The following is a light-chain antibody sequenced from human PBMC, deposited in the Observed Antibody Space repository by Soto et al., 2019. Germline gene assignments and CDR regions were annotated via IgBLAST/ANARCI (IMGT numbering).Light chain of an antibody. CDR1: QSVSSTF. J-gene: IGKJ1*01. V-gene: IGKV3-20*01. CDR3: HQYDSWT. Sequence: EIVLTQSPGALSLSPGERATLSCRASQSVSSTFLAWYQQKPGQAPRLLIYAASSRATGIPDRFSGSGSGTDFTLSISRLEPEDFAVYYCHQYDSWTFGQGTKVDIK. CDR2: AAS.